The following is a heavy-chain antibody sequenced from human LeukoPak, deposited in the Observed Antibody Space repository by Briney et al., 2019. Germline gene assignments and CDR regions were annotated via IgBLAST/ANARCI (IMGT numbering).Heavy chain of an antibody. CDR1: GGSISSSSYY. J-gene: IGHJ3*02. CDR2: IYYSGST. V-gene: IGHV4-39*07. Sequence: SETLSLTCTVSGGSISSSSYYWGWIRQPPGKGLEWIGSIYYSGSTNYNPSLKSRVTISVDTSKNQFSLKLSSVTAADTAVYYCARRRIHVVVTAIQSFDAFDIWGQGTMVTVSS. CDR3: ARRRIHVVVTAIQSFDAFDI. D-gene: IGHD2-21*02.